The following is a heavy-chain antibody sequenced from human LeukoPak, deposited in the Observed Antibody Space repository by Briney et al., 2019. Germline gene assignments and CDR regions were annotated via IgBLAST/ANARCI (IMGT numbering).Heavy chain of an antibody. CDR2: IIPTLGIA. D-gene: IGHD2-15*01. V-gene: IGHV1-69*04. Sequence: ASVKVSCTASGGTFSSYAISWVRQAPGQGLEWMGRIIPTLGIANYAQKFQGRVTITADKSTSTAYMELSSLRSEDTAVYYCARAKDAVAATGIDYWGQGTLVTVSS. CDR1: GGTFSSYA. J-gene: IGHJ4*02. CDR3: ARAKDAVAATGIDY.